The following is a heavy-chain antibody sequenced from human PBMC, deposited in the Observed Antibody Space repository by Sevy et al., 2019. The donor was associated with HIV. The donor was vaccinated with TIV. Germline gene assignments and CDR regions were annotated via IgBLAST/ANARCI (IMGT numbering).Heavy chain of an antibody. Sequence: ASVKVSCKASGYTFTSYGISWVRQAPGQGLEWMGWISAYNGNTNYAQKLQGRVTMTTDTSTSTAYMELRSLRSDDTAVYYCARELPRGWWFGELRGWFDPWGQGTLVTVSS. CDR3: ARELPRGWWFGELRGWFDP. D-gene: IGHD3-10*01. CDR1: GYTFTSYG. V-gene: IGHV1-18*01. CDR2: ISAYNGNT. J-gene: IGHJ5*02.